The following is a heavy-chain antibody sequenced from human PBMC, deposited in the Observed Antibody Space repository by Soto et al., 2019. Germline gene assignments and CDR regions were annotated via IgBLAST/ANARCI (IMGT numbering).Heavy chain of an antibody. CDR1: GFTVSSNY. D-gene: IGHD6-13*01. CDR2: ISGSGGST. CDR3: AKSEAVGTPDY. Sequence: GGSLRLSCAASGFTVSSNYMSWVRQAPGKGLEWVSAISGSGGSTYYADSVKGRFTSSRDNSKNTLYLQMNSLRAEDTAVYYCAKSEAVGTPDYWGQGTLVTVSS. J-gene: IGHJ4*02. V-gene: IGHV3-23*01.